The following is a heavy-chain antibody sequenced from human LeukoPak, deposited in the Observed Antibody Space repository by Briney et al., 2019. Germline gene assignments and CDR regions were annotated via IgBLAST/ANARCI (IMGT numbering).Heavy chain of an antibody. CDR2: INHSGST. J-gene: IGHJ4*02. D-gene: IGHD5-18*01. V-gene: IGHV4-34*01. CDR3: ASTGYSYGYYFDY. CDR1: GGSFSGYY. Sequence: SETLSLTCAVYGGSFSGYYWSWIRQPPGKGREWIGEINHSGSTNYNPSLKSRVTISVDTSKNQFSLKLSSVTAADTAVYYCASTGYSYGYYFDYWGQGTLVTVSS.